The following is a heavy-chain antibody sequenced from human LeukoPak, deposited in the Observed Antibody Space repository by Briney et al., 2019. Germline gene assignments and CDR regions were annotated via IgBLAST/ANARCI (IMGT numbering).Heavy chain of an antibody. CDR2: IIPIFGTA. J-gene: IGHJ4*02. V-gene: IGHV1-69*01. CDR1: GGTFSSYA. D-gene: IGHD3-10*01. CDR3: ARHGRCMVRGVCNDY. Sequence: PVKVSCKASGGTFSSYAISWVRQAPGQGLEWMGGIIPIFGTANYAQKFQGGVTITADESTSTAYMELSSLRSEDTAVYYCARHGRCMVRGVCNDYWGQGTLVTVSS.